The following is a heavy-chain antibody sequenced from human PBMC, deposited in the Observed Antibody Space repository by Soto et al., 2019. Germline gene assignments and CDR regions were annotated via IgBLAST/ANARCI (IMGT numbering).Heavy chain of an antibody. V-gene: IGHV3-48*01. D-gene: IGHD3-3*01. CDR1: GFTFSGYA. CDR2: ISSSSSTI. CDR3: ARDSPKFLEWLPHFDY. Sequence: GGSLRLSCAASGFTFSGYAMSWVRQAPGKGLEWVSYISSSSSTIYYADSVKGRFTISRDNAKNSLYLQMNSLRAEDTAVYYCARDSPKFLEWLPHFDYWGQGALVTVSS. J-gene: IGHJ4*02.